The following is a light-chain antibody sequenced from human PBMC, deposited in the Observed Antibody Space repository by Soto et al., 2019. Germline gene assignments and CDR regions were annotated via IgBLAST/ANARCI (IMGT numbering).Light chain of an antibody. CDR2: GAS. CDR3: QQYDSSPYT. V-gene: IGKV3-20*01. CDR1: QSLSGSY. J-gene: IGKJ2*01. Sequence: EIVLTQSPGTLSLSPGERATLSCRASQSLSGSYLAWYQQKPGQAPRLLIYGASSRATGIPDRFSGSGSGTDFTLTISRLEPEDFAVYYCQQYDSSPYTFGQGTKLEIK.